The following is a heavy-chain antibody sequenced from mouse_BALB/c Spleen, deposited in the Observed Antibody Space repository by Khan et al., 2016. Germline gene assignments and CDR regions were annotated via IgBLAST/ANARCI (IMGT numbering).Heavy chain of an antibody. V-gene: IGHV5-17*02. D-gene: IGHD1-1*01. Sequence: EVELVESGGGLVQPEGSRKLSCEASGFTFSGFGMHWVRQAPEKGLEWVAYISSSSSTIFYADTLKGRFTISRDNPKNTLFLQMTRLRSEDTAVYYCARNHYGSHLDYWGQGTTLTVSS. CDR1: GFTFSGFG. CDR2: ISSSSSTI. J-gene: IGHJ2*01. CDR3: ARNHYGSHLDY.